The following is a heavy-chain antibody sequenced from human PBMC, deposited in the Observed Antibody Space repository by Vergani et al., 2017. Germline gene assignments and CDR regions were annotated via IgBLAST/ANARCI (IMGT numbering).Heavy chain of an antibody. CDR1: GFTFGDYV. D-gene: IGHD1-26*01. Sequence: EVQLVESGGGLVQPGRSLRLSCTASGFTFGDYVMSWFRQAPGKGLEWVGLIRSKAYGGTTEYAASVKGRFTISRDDSKSIAYLQMNSLKTEDTAVYYCTRAGGSYYYYSYYMDVWDKGTTVTVSS. J-gene: IGHJ6*03. CDR3: TRAGGSYYYYSYYMDV. V-gene: IGHV3-49*03. CDR2: IRSKAYGGTT.